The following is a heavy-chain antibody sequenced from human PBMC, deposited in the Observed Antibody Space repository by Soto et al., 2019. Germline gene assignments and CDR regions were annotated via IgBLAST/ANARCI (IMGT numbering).Heavy chain of an antibody. V-gene: IGHV1-69*13. J-gene: IGHJ5*02. CDR1: GGTFSSYA. CDR2: IIPIFGTA. CDR3: ASTKDSSSGWFDP. Sequence: SVKVSCKASGGTFSSYAISWARQAPGQGLEWMGGIIPIFGTANYAQKFQGRVTITADESTSTAYMELSSLRSEDTAVYYCASTKDSSSGWFDPWGQGTLVTAPQ. D-gene: IGHD6-6*01.